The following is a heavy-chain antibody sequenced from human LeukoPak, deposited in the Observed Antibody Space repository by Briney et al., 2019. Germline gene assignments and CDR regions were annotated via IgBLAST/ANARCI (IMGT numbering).Heavy chain of an antibody. D-gene: IGHD1-26*01. CDR3: ARARSGKWGFDY. J-gene: IGHJ4*02. CDR1: GGSFSGYY. V-gene: IGHV4-34*01. Sequence: PSETLSLTCTVYGGSFSGYYWSWIRQPPGRGLEWIGEINPSGSINYNPSLKSRVTISVDTSKNQFSLKLSSVTAADTAVYYCARARSGKWGFDYWGQGTLVTVSS. CDR2: INPSGSI.